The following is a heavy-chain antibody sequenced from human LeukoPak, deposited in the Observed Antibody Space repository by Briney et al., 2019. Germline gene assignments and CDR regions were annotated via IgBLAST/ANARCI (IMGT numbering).Heavy chain of an antibody. CDR1: GFTFSGSA. D-gene: IGHD2-15*01. Sequence: GGSLRLSCAASGFTFSGSAMHWVRQASGKGLEWVGRIRSKANSYATAYAASVKGRFTIPRDDSKNTAYLQMNSLKTEDTAVYYCTRHEVTVVKNYGMDVWGQGTTVTVSS. CDR3: TRHEVTVVKNYGMDV. CDR2: IRSKANSYAT. V-gene: IGHV3-73*01. J-gene: IGHJ6*02.